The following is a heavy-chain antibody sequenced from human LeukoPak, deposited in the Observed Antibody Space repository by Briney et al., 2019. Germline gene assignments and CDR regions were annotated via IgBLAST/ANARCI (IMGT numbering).Heavy chain of an antibody. V-gene: IGHV3-23*01. Sequence: GGPLRLSRAASGFPFSSYAMSWVRPAPGKGLEWASGISAGGGSTHSADSVKGRFTISRDSSKNTLYLQMNSLRAADTAVYYCAGGPAAIHYYFDYWGQGTLVTVSS. D-gene: IGHD2-2*01. CDR1: GFPFSSYA. J-gene: IGHJ4*02. CDR2: ISAGGGST. CDR3: AGGPAAIHYYFDY.